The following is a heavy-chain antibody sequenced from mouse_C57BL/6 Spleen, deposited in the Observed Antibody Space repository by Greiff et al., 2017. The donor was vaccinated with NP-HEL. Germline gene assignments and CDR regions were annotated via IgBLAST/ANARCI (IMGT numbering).Heavy chain of an antibody. CDR2: IDPETGGT. Sequence: VQLQQSGAELVRPGASVTLSCKASGYTFTDYEMHWVKQTPVHGLEWIGAIDPETGGTAYNQKFKGKAILTADKSSSTAYMELRSLTSEDSAVYYCTRRDYYGSRYFDYWGQGTTLTVSS. D-gene: IGHD1-1*01. CDR3: TRRDYYGSRYFDY. CDR1: GYTFTDYE. V-gene: IGHV1-15*01. J-gene: IGHJ2*01.